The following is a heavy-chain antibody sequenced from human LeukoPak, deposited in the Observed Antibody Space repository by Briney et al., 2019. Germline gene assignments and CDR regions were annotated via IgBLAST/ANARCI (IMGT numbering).Heavy chain of an antibody. CDR2: IRYDGSNK. V-gene: IGHV3-30*02. Sequence: PGGSLRLSCAASGFTFSSYGMHWVRQALGKGLEWVALIRYDGSNKYYADSVKGRFTISRDNSKNTLYLQMNSLRAEDTAVYYCAKDPSRWYNYYYYMDVWGKGTTVTVSS. J-gene: IGHJ6*03. CDR3: AKDPSRWYNYYYYMDV. CDR1: GFTFSSYG. D-gene: IGHD6-13*01.